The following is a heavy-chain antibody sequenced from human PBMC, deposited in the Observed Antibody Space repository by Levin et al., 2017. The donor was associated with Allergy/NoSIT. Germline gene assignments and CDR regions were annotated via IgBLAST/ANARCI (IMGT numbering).Heavy chain of an antibody. CDR1: RFTFSDYH. J-gene: IGHJ6*02. CDR2: ISSDSSFR. V-gene: IGHV3-21*06. Sequence: GGSLRLSCVASRFTFSDYHMNWVRQAPGKGLEWVSSISSDSSFRFYADSVKGRFTISRDNARNSLSLQMTSLRAEDTAVYYCARGPLPLSILKVNPMSYYPGMDVWGQGTSVTVSS. CDR3: ARGPLPLSILKVNPMSYYPGMDV. D-gene: IGHD2/OR15-2a*01.